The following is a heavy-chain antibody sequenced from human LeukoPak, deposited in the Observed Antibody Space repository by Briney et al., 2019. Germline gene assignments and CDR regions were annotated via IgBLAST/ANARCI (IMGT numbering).Heavy chain of an antibody. D-gene: IGHD1-26*01. CDR3: ARHLDEWELTPPLD. CDR2: IIPIFGTA. CDR1: GYTFTGYY. J-gene: IGHJ4*02. Sequence: ASVKVSCKASGYTFTGYYMHGVRQAPGQGLGWMGGIIPIFGTANNAQKFQGRGTITTAESTSAPYMGLSSVRAEDTAVYYCARHLDEWELTPPLDWGQGTLVTVSS. V-gene: IGHV1-69*05.